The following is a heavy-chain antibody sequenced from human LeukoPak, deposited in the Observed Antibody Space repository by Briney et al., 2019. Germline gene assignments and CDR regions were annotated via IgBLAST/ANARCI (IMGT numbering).Heavy chain of an antibody. D-gene: IGHD3-22*01. CDR3: ARENRKVVTYVNYYYYGMDV. CDR2: ISSSSSTI. CDR1: GFTFSSYS. Sequence: GGSLRLSCAASGFTFSSYSMNWVRQAPGKGLEWVSYISSSSSTIYYADSVKGRFTISRDNAKNSLYLQMNSLRDEDTAVYYCARENRKVVTYVNYYYYGMDVWGQGTTVTVSS. V-gene: IGHV3-48*02. J-gene: IGHJ6*02.